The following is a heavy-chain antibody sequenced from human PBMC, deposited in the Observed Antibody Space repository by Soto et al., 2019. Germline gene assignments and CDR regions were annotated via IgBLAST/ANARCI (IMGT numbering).Heavy chain of an antibody. V-gene: IGHV4-59*08. CDR2: IYYSGST. J-gene: IGHJ5*02. CDR3: ARQPGELSWFDP. Sequence: QVQLQESGPGLVKPSETLSLTCTVSGGSISSYYWSWIRQPPGKGLEWIGYIYYSGSTNYNPSLKSRVTISVDTSKNQFSLKLSSVTAADTAVYYCARQPGELSWFDPWGQGTLVTVCS. CDR1: GGSISSYY. D-gene: IGHD3-10*01.